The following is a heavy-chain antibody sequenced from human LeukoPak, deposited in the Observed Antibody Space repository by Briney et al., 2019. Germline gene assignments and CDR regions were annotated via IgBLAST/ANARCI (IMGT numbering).Heavy chain of an antibody. D-gene: IGHD4-17*01. CDR2: ITSSSHYI. CDR3: AKGLEADYELTVYFDY. CDR1: GFTFNIYS. J-gene: IGHJ4*02. Sequence: GGSLRLSCAASGFTFNIYSMNWVRQAPGKGLEWVSRITSSSHYIYYADSVKGRFTISRDNAKNSLYLQMNSLRAEDTAVYYCAKGLEADYELTVYFDYWGQGTLVTVSS. V-gene: IGHV3-21*04.